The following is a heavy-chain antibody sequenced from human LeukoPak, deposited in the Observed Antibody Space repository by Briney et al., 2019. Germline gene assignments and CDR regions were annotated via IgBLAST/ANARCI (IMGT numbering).Heavy chain of an antibody. J-gene: IGHJ4*02. CDR3: AKFSSSGSSGYYPTPFDY. CDR1: GGSINNYY. D-gene: IGHD3-22*01. CDR2: ISGSGGST. Sequence: PSETLSLTCTVSGGSINNYYWSWVRQAPGKGLEWVSAISGSGGSTYYADSVKGRFTISRDNSKNTLYLQMNSLRAEDTAVYYCAKFSSSGSSGYYPTPFDYWGQGTLVTVSS. V-gene: IGHV3-23*01.